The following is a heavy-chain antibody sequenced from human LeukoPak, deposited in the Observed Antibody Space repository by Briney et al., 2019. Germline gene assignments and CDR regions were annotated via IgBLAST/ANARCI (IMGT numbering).Heavy chain of an antibody. D-gene: IGHD2-2*02. V-gene: IGHV1-69*13. CDR2: ITPIFGTA. CDR1: GYTFTSYD. CDR3: ARWAGYCSITNCYTAFDF. J-gene: IGHJ4*02. Sequence: SVKVSCKASGYTFTSYDINWVRQAPGQGLEWMGGITPIFGTANYAQRFQGRVTITEDESTSTAYMELSSLRSEDTAVYYCARWAGYCSITNCYTAFDFWGQGTLVTVSS.